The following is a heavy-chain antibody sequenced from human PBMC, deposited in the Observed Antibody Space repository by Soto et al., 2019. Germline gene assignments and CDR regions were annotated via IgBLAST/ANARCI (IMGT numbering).Heavy chain of an antibody. J-gene: IGHJ5*02. V-gene: IGHV4-59*01. CDR2: SYSSGST. CDR1: GGSISSYY. CDR3: ARAEDWSDP. Sequence: SESLSLTCTVCGGSISSYYGSWIRQPPGKGLEWIGYSYSSGSTNYNPSIKSRVTISVDTSKNQFSLKLSSVTAADTAVYYCARAEDWSDPWGQGTLVTVSS.